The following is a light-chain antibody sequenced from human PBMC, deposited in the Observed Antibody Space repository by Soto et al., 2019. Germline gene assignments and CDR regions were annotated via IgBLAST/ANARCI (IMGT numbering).Light chain of an antibody. V-gene: IGKV1-5*01. CDR3: QQYYRYPLT. CDR1: QSFSTW. CDR2: DVS. J-gene: IGKJ4*01. Sequence: DIQMTQSPSTLSASVGDRVTITCRASQSFSTWLAWYQQKPGKAPKLLIYDVSNLESGVPSRFSGSGSGTEFTHLINSLHTYDSATYFCQQYYRYPLTFGGGTTVELK.